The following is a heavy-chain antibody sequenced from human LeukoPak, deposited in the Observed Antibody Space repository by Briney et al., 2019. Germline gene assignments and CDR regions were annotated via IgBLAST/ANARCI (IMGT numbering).Heavy chain of an antibody. D-gene: IGHD2-2*01. J-gene: IGHJ4*02. CDR2: INPSGGTT. CDR3: ARSMVPAAPFDF. V-gene: IGHV1-46*01. CDR1: GYTFITYY. Sequence: GASVKVSCKASGYTFITYYMHWVRQAPGQGLEWMGIINPSGGTTNYAQKFQGRVTMTRDTSTSTVYMELSSLRSDDTAVYYCARSMVPAAPFDFWGKGTLVTVSS.